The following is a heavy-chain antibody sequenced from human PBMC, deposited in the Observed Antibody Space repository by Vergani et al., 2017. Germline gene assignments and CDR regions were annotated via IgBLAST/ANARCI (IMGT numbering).Heavy chain of an antibody. CDR1: GYTFTSYD. V-gene: IGHV1-8*01. Sequence: QVQLVQSGAEVKKPGSSVKVSCKASGYTFTSYDINWVRQATGQGLEWMGWMNPNRGNTGYAQKFQGRVTMTRNTSISTAYMELSSLRSEDTAVYYCARGIHCGGDCYSNDAFDIWGQGTMVTVSS. D-gene: IGHD2-21*02. CDR3: ARGIHCGGDCYSNDAFDI. CDR2: MNPNRGNT. J-gene: IGHJ3*02.